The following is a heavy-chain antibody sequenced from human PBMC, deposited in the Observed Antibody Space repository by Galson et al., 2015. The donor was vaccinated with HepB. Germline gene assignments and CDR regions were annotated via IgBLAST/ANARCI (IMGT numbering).Heavy chain of an antibody. CDR3: ASGGLGSHYGSGSYYNVGDY. J-gene: IGHJ4*02. Sequence: SLRLSCAASGFTFSSYSMNWVRQAPGKGLEWVSSISSSSSYIYYADSVKGRFTISRDNSKNTLYLQMNSLRAEDTAVYYCASGGLGSHYGSGSYYNVGDYWGQGTLVTVSS. V-gene: IGHV3-21*01. CDR1: GFTFSSYS. CDR2: ISSSSSYI. D-gene: IGHD3-10*01.